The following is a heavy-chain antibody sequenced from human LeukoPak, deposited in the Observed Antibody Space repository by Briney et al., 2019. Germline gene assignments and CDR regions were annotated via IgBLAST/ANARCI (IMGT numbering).Heavy chain of an antibody. CDR3: AMHETFDY. Sequence: SETLSLTCTVSGGSISGYYWSWIRQPPGKGLEWIGEINHSGSTNYNPSLKSRVTISVDTSKNQFSLKLSSVTAADTAVYYCAMHETFDYWGQGTLVTVSS. CDR2: INHSGST. CDR1: GGSISGYY. V-gene: IGHV4-34*01. J-gene: IGHJ4*02.